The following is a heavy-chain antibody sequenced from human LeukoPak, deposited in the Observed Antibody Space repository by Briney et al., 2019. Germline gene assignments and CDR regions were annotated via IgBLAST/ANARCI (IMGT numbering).Heavy chain of an antibody. D-gene: IGHD6-6*01. CDR3: AREDPRSDGSSRFDY. CDR1: GGSISSSPYF. J-gene: IGHJ4*02. V-gene: IGHV4-39*07. CDR2: IYTSGST. Sequence: PSETLSLTCTVSGGSISSSPYFWGWIRQPPGKGLEWIGSIYTSGSTNYNPSLKSRVTMSVDTSKNQFSLKLSSVTAADTAVYYCAREDPRSDGSSRFDYWGQGTLVTVS.